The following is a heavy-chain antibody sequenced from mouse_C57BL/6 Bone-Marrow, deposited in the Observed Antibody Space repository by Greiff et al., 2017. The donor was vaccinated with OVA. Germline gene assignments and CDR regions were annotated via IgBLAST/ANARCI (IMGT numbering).Heavy chain of an antibody. CDR1: GYTFTSYW. V-gene: IGHV1-61*01. CDR3: ARDYGKDWYFDV. J-gene: IGHJ1*03. CDR2: IYPSDSET. Sequence: QVQLQQPGAELVRPGSSVKLSCKASGYTFTSYWMDWVKKRPGQGLEWIGNIYPSDSETHYNQKFKDKATLTVDKSSSTAYMQLSSLTSEDSAVYYCARDYGKDWYFDVWGTGTTVTVSS. D-gene: IGHD1-1*01.